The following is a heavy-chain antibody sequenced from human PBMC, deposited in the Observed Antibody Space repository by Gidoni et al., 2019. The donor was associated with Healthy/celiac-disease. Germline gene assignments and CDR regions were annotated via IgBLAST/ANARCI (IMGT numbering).Heavy chain of an antibody. V-gene: IGHV3-23*01. CDR2: ISCSGVST. CDR1: GFTFSSYA. D-gene: IGHD1-26*01. J-gene: IGHJ4*02. CDR3: AKGSPSGSYHGAFDY. Sequence: EVQLLESGGGLVQPGGSLRLSCAASGFTFSSYAMSWVRQAPGKGLEWVSAISCSGVSTYYADSVKGRFTISRDNSKNTLYLQMNSLRAEDTAVYYCAKGSPSGSYHGAFDYWGQGTLVTVSS.